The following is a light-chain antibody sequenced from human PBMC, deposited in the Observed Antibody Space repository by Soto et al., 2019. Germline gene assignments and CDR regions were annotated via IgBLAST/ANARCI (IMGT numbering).Light chain of an antibody. CDR2: DAS. CDR1: QDISNY. J-gene: IGKJ3*01. Sequence: DIQMTQSPSSLSASVGDRVTITCQASQDISNYLNWYQQKPGKAPKLLIYDASNLETGVPSRFSVSGSGTDFTFTISSLQPEDIATYYCQQYDNLPPFTFGPGTKLDIK. V-gene: IGKV1-33*01. CDR3: QQYDNLPPFT.